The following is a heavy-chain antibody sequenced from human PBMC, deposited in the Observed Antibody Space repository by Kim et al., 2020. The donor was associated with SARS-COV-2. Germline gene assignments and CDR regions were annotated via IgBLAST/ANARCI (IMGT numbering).Heavy chain of an antibody. J-gene: IGHJ5*02. V-gene: IGHV4-39*01. D-gene: IGHD1-26*01. CDR2: FYYGGST. Sequence: SETLSLTCTVSGGSISSGTYFWGWIRQPPGKGLEWIGNFYYGGSTYYSPSLKSRVTMSADTSKNQFSRRLRSVTAADTAVYYCARPHSGRGGGAWFDPWGQGTLVTVSS. CDR1: GGSISSGTYF. CDR3: ARPHSGRGGGAWFDP.